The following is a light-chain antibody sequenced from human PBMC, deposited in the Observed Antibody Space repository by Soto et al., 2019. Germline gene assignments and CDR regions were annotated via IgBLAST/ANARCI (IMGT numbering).Light chain of an antibody. CDR2: WAT. CDR1: QTILYSSTNKSY. Sequence: IVMTQSPDSLAVSLGERATINCKSSQTILYSSTNKSYLGWYQQKPGQPPNLLIYWATTRDSWVPARFSGSGSGTDFTLTTGSLQAEDVAVYYWQQYYNTRTFGHGNKVEIK. V-gene: IGKV4-1*01. J-gene: IGKJ1*01. CDR3: QQYYNTRT.